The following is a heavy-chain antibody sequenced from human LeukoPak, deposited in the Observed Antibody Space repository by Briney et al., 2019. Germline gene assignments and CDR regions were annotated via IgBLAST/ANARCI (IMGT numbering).Heavy chain of an antibody. D-gene: IGHD6-13*01. CDR3: AKDPRIAAPKSHFDY. CDR1: GFTFSSYA. CDR2: ISGSGGST. J-gene: IGHJ4*02. Sequence: QPGGSLRLSCAASGFTFSSYAMSWVRQAPGKGLEWVSTISGSGGSTYYAGSVKGRFTISRDDSKNTLFLQMNSLRAEDTAVYYCAKDPRIAAPKSHFDYWGQGTLVTVSS. V-gene: IGHV3-23*01.